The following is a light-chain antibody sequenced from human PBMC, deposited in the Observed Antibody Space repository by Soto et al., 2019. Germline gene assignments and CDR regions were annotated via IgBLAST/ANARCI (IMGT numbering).Light chain of an antibody. Sequence: EIVLTHSPGTLSLSPGKRATLPARPSQIVTNTYLAWYQQKPGQAPRLLIYDASSRATGIPDRFSGSGSGTDFTLTISRLEPEDFAVYYCQQYGRSPGLFTFGPGTKVDIK. CDR2: DAS. J-gene: IGKJ3*01. CDR3: QQYGRSPGLFT. V-gene: IGKV3-20*01. CDR1: QIVTNTY.